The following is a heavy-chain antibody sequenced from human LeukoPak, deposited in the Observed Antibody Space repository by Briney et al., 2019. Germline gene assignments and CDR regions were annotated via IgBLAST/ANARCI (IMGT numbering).Heavy chain of an antibody. CDR2: ISYDGSNK. CDR3: GREAVAGCFDY. Sequence: GRSVRLSCAASGFTFSSYDMHWVRQAPGKGLEWVSVISYDGSNKYYEDSVKGRFTISRDNSKKTLYLQMNSLGAEGTAVYYWGREAVAGCFDYWGQGTLVTVSS. V-gene: IGHV3-30*04. D-gene: IGHD6-19*01. CDR1: GFTFSSYD. J-gene: IGHJ4*02.